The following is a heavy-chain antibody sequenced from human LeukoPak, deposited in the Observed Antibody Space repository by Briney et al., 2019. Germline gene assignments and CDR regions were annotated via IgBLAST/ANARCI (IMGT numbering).Heavy chain of an antibody. Sequence: PSQTLSLTCTVSGGSISSGGYYWSWIRQPPGKGLEWIGYIYHSGSTYYNPSLKSRVTISVDRSKNQFSLKLSSVTAADTAVYYCARDFTGTTTWGQGTLVTVSS. J-gene: IGHJ5*02. CDR3: ARDFTGTTT. CDR2: IYHSGST. V-gene: IGHV4-30-2*01. D-gene: IGHD1-7*01. CDR1: GGSISSGGYY.